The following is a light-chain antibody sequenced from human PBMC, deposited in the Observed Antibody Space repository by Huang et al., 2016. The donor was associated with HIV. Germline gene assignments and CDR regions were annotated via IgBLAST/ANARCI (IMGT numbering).Light chain of an antibody. CDR1: QDISNY. J-gene: IGKJ1*01. CDR3: QHYDNLRT. Sequence: DIQMTQSPSSLSASVGDRVTITCQASQDISNYLNLYQQKPGKAPKLLIYDASNLETGVSSRFSGSGSGTDFTFTISSLQPEDIATYYCQHYDNLRTFGQGTKVEIK. CDR2: DAS. V-gene: IGKV1-33*01.